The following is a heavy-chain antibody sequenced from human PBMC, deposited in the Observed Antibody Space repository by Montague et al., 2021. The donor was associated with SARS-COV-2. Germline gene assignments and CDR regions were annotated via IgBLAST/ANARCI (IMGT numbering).Heavy chain of an antibody. D-gene: IGHD1-14*01. Sequence: KRFYDYAVXLKSRLTIKPDTSKNQFSLQLNSVTPEDTAVYYCARDIGSAGTYYYYGMDVWGQGTTVTVSS. CDR2: KRFY. V-gene: IGHV6-1*01. J-gene: IGHJ6*02. CDR3: ARDIGSAGTYYYYGMDV.